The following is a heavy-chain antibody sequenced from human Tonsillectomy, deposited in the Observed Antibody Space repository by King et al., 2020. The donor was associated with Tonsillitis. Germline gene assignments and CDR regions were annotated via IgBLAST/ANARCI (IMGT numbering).Heavy chain of an antibody. Sequence: QLQESGPGLVKPSETLSLTCTVSGGSISSYYWSWIRQPPGKGLEWICYIYYSGSTNYNPSLKSPVTISIQTSKNQFSLKLSSVTAADTAVYYCARDLYGGFGDFGYWGQGTLVTVSS. CDR2: IYYSGST. CDR1: GGSISSYY. J-gene: IGHJ4*02. V-gene: IGHV4-59*01. D-gene: IGHD3-10*01. CDR3: ARDLYGGFGDFGY.